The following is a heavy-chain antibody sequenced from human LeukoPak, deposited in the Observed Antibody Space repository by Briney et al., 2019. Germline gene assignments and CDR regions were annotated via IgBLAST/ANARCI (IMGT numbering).Heavy chain of an antibody. Sequence: SETLSLTCTVSGYSISSGYYWGWIRQPPGKGLEWIGSIYHSGSTYYNPSLKSRVTISVDTSKNQFSLKLSSVTAADTAVYYCARGGPRYCSSTSCLYNWFDPWGQGTLVTVSS. J-gene: IGHJ5*02. CDR1: GYSISSGYY. CDR2: IYHSGST. D-gene: IGHD2-2*01. CDR3: ARGGPRYCSSTSCLYNWFDP. V-gene: IGHV4-38-2*02.